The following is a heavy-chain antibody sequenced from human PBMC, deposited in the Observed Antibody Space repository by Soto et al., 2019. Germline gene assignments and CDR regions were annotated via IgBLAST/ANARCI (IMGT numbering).Heavy chain of an antibody. V-gene: IGHV3-21*01. CDR2: ISSSSSYI. Sequence: EVQLVESGGGLVKPGGSLRLSCAASGFTFSSYSMNWVRQAPGKGLEWVSSISSSSSYIYYADSVKGRFTISRDNAKNAQYLQRNSLRAEDTAVYYCARTPGFLGYCSSTSCPYGMDVWGQGTTVTVS. J-gene: IGHJ6*02. CDR1: GFTFSSYS. D-gene: IGHD2-2*01. CDR3: ARTPGFLGYCSSTSCPYGMDV.